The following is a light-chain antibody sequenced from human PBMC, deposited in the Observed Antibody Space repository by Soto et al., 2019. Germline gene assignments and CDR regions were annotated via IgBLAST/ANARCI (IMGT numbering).Light chain of an antibody. CDR2: GAS. Sequence: EIVMTQSPATLSVSPGERATLSCRASQSVSSNLAWYQQKPGQAPRLLIYGASTRATGIPARFSGSGSGTEFTLTISSLQSEDSAVYYCQQFNVWPLTFGGGTKVEI. CDR3: QQFNVWPLT. V-gene: IGKV3-15*01. J-gene: IGKJ4*01. CDR1: QSVSSN.